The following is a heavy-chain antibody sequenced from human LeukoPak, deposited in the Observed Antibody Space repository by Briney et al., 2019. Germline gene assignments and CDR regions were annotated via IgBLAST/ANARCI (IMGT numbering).Heavy chain of an antibody. D-gene: IGHD6-19*01. CDR2: IYHSGST. J-gene: IGHJ4*02. Sequence: PSETPSLTCTVSGYSISSGYYWGWIRQPPGKGLEWIGEIYHSGSTNYNPSLKSRVTISVDKSKNQFSLKLSSVTAADTAVHYCASHSGIAVAGTSSDYWGQGTLVTVSS. CDR1: GYSISSGYY. CDR3: ASHSGIAVAGTSSDY. V-gene: IGHV4-38-2*02.